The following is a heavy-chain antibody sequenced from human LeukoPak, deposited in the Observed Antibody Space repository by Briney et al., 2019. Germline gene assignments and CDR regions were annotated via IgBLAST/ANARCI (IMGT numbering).Heavy chain of an antibody. CDR3: ARVIVGATSGDY. V-gene: IGHV1-18*01. CDR2: IIVYNGNT. D-gene: IGHD1-26*01. Sequence: ASVKVSCKASGYTFTNYGVSWVRQAPGQGLEWMGWIIVYNGNTNYAQELQGRVTMTTDTSTSTAYMELRSQRSDDTAVYYCARVIVGATSGDYWGQGTLVTVSS. CDR1: GYTFTNYG. J-gene: IGHJ4*02.